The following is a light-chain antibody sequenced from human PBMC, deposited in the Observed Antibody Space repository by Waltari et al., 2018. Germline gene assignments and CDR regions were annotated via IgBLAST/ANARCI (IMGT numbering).Light chain of an antibody. J-gene: IGLJ2*01. V-gene: IGLV2-11*01. CDR1: SSDVVGFKY. Sequence: QSALTQPRSASGSPGQSVPISCTGSSSDVVGFKYVSWYQTHSAKAPTLLISELSKRPSGVPDRFSGSKSGNTSSLTISGLQAEDEADYYCCSYTSSYVVFGGGTKLTVL. CDR2: ELS. CDR3: CSYTSSYVV.